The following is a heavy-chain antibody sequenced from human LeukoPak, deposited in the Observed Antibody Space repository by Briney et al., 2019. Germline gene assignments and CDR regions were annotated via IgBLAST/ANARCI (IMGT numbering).Heavy chain of an antibody. CDR3: ARSGGGFWSGYYVDY. Sequence: SETLSLTCTVSGGSISSGGYYWSWIRQHPGKGLEWIGYIYYSGSTYYNPSLKSRVTISVDTSKNQFSLKLSSVTAADTAVYYCARSGGGFWSGYYVDYWGQGTLVTVSS. CDR2: IYYSGST. D-gene: IGHD3-3*01. V-gene: IGHV4-31*03. CDR1: GGSISSGGYY. J-gene: IGHJ4*02.